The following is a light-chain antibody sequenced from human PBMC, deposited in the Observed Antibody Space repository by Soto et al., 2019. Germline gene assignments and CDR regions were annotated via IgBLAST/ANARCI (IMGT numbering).Light chain of an antibody. Sequence: DIQMTQSPSTLSASVGDRVTITCRASQSISSWLAWYQQKPGTAPKLLIYKASTLQTGVPSRFSGSGSGTEFTLTISSLQHDDFATYYCQQYNDNWTFGQGTKVDIK. CDR3: QQYNDNWT. CDR2: KAS. J-gene: IGKJ1*01. CDR1: QSISSW. V-gene: IGKV1-5*03.